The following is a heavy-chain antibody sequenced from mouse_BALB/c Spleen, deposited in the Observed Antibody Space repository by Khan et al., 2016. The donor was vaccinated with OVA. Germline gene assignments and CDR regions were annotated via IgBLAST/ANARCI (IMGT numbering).Heavy chain of an antibody. CDR3: ARNSCRYDFTY. D-gene: IGHD2-12*01. Sequence: QVQLKESGPGLVQPSQNLSITCTVSGFSLITYGVHWVRQSPGKGLEWRGVIWSGGTTDYNEAFISRLSIYKDNSKSQVFLNMNSLQSDHTAIYYFARNSCRYDFTYWGRRALVTVS. J-gene: IGHJ3*01. CDR2: IWSGGTT. V-gene: IGHV2-4-1*01. CDR1: GFSLITYG.